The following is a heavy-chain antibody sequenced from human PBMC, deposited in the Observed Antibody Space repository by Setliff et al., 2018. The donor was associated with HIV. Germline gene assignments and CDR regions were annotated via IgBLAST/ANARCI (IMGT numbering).Heavy chain of an antibody. D-gene: IGHD3-22*01. Sequence: SETLSLTCTVSGGSISSYYRSWIRQPPGKGLEWIGYIYTSGSTNYNPSPKSRVTISVDTSKNQFSLKLSSVTAADTAVYYCARGLSFYDPGGFDYWGQGTLVTSPQ. J-gene: IGHJ4*02. CDR3: ARGLSFYDPGGFDY. V-gene: IGHV4-4*09. CDR2: IYTSGST. CDR1: GGSISSYY.